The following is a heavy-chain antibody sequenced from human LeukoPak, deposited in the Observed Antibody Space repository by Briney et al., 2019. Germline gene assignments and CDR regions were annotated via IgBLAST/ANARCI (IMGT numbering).Heavy chain of an antibody. V-gene: IGHV1-46*01. CDR2: INPSGGST. J-gene: IGHJ4*02. D-gene: IGHD5-18*01. CDR3: ARVDTAMVFDY. CDR1: GYTFTSYY. Sequence: ASVKVSCKASGYTFTSYYMHWVRQAPGQGLEWMGLINPSGGSTSYAQKFQGRVTMTRDTSTSTVYMELSSLRSEDTAVYYCARVDTAMVFDYWGQGTLVTVSS.